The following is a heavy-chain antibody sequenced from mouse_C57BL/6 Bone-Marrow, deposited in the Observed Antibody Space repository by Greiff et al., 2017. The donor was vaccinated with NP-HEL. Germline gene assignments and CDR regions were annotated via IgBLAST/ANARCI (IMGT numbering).Heavy chain of an antibody. V-gene: IGHV1-26*01. CDR2: INPNNGGT. CDR3: ASRRLRRDFDY. CDR1: GYTFTDYY. D-gene: IGHD2-4*01. Sequence: EVQLQQSGPELVKPGASVKISCKASGYTFTDYYMNWLKQSLGKSLVWIGDINPNNGGTSYNQKFKGKATLTVDKSYSTAYMELRSLTSEDSAVYYCASRRLRRDFDYWGQGTTLTVSS. J-gene: IGHJ2*01.